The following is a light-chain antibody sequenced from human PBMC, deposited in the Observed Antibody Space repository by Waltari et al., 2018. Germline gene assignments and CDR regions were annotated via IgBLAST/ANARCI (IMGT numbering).Light chain of an antibody. CDR2: LGS. Sequence: DIVMTQSPLSLAFTPGEPASISCRSSQSLLHRNGYNYLDLYLQKPGQSPQLLMYLGSPRASGVPDRFSGSGSGTDFTLKISRVEAEDVGVYYCMQAQQTHTFGQGTKLEIK. CDR1: QSLLHRNGYNY. J-gene: IGKJ2*01. V-gene: IGKV2-28*01. CDR3: MQAQQTHT.